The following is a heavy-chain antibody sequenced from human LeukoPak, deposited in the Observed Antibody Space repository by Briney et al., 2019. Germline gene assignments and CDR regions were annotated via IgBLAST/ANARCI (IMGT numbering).Heavy chain of an antibody. CDR3: ARHSKTYYDFWSGPQLPIYFDY. CDR2: IYYSGST. CDR1: GGSISSSSYY. J-gene: IGHJ4*02. Sequence: PSETLSLTCTVSGGSISSSSYYWGWIRQPPGKGLEWIGSIYYSGSTYYSPSLKSRVTISVDTSKNQFSLKLSSVTAADTAVYYCARHSKTYYDFWSGPQLPIYFDYWGQGTLVTVSS. D-gene: IGHD3-3*01. V-gene: IGHV4-39*01.